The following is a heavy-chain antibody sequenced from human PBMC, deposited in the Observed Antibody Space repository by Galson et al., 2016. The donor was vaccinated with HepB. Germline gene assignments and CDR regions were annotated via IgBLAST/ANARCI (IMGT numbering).Heavy chain of an antibody. D-gene: IGHD3-10*01. CDR3: ARDMIYYGSGRFDY. CDR2: IYWDGDK. Sequence: PALVTPTQTLTLTCTFSGFSLTTGGVGVAWIRQPPGKALEWLALIYWDGDKRFSPSLQNRLTISKATSKNQVLLTLTNLDSVDTGTYYCARDMIYYGSGRFDYWGQGTVVTVPS. J-gene: IGHJ4*02. CDR1: GFSLTTGGVG. V-gene: IGHV2-5*02.